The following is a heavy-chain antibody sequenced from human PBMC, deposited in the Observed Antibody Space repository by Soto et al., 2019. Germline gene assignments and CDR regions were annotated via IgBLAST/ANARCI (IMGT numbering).Heavy chain of an antibody. CDR3: ASRYCTNGVCYYYYGMDV. V-gene: IGHV1-18*01. Sequence: ASVKVSCKASGYTFTSYGISWVRQAPGQGLEWMGWISAYNGNTNYAQKLQGRVTMTTDTSTSTAYMELRSLRSDDAAVYSCASRYCTNGVCYYYYGMDVWGQGTTVTVSS. CDR1: GYTFTSYG. CDR2: ISAYNGNT. D-gene: IGHD2-8*01. J-gene: IGHJ6*02.